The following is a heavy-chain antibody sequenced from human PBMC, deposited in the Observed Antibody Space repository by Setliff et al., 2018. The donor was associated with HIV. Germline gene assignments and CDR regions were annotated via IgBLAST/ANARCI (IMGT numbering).Heavy chain of an antibody. D-gene: IGHD2-8*02. CDR1: GFSFSTYS. CDR3: TSAFADYAYWYFDY. V-gene: IGHV3-49*04. J-gene: IGHJ4*02. CDR2: IRSKTYGGTT. Sequence: SLRLSCTASGFSFSTYSMNWVRQAPGKGLEWVGFIRSKTYGGTTEYAASVKGRFTISRDDSKSIAYLQMNSLKTEDTAVYYCTSAFADYAYWYFDYWGQGTLVTVSS.